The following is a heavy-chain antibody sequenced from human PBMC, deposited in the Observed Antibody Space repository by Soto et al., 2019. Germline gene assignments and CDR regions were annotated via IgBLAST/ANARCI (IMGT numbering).Heavy chain of an antibody. V-gene: IGHV3-23*01. J-gene: IGHJ4*02. CDR1: GFTFSSYA. Sequence: PGGSLRLSCAASGFTFSSYAMNWVRQAPGKGLEWVSVISGSGSSTYYADSVKGRFTISRDNSKNTLYLQMNSLRAEDTAVYYCASRSSGWCFDYWGQGTLVTVSS. CDR3: ASRSSGWCFDY. D-gene: IGHD6-19*01. CDR2: ISGSGSST.